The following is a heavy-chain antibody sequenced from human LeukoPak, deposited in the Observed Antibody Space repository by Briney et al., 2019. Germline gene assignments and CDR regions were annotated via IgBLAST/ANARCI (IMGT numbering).Heavy chain of an antibody. V-gene: IGHV1-3*01. CDR1: GYTFTSYA. D-gene: IGHD6-6*01. Sequence: GASVKVPCKASGYTFTSYAMHWVRQAPGQRLEWMGWINAGNGNTKYSQKFQGRVTMTRDTSTSTAYMDLSRLRSDDTAVYYCATGRELEYSSSSDRTFDYWGQGTLVTVSS. CDR2: INAGNGNT. CDR3: ATGRELEYSSSSDRTFDY. J-gene: IGHJ4*02.